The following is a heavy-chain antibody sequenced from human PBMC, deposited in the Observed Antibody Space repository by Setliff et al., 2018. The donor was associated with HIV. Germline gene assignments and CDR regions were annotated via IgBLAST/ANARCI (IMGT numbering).Heavy chain of an antibody. J-gene: IGHJ4*02. CDR3: ARDRYAGEIDY. Sequence: SETLSLTCTVSGGSISSSDHYWGWIRQPPGKGLEWIGSIYHNGRTFYNPPFKSRVTISVDTPKIQFSLRLSSVTAADTAVYYCARDRYAGEIDYWGQGTLVTVSS. CDR1: GGSISSSDHY. D-gene: IGHD3-10*01. V-gene: IGHV4-39*02. CDR2: IYHNGRT.